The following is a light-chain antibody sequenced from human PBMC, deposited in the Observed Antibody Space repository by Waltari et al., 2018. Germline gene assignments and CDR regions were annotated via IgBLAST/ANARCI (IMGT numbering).Light chain of an antibody. CDR2: AAS. CDR1: QNISSY. CDR3: QQHNSHPPT. Sequence: DIQMTQSPSSLSASVGDRVTITCRASQNISSYLAWYQQKPGKVPKLLIYAASRLESGVPSRFSGSGSGTEFTLTISSLQPEDFATYYCQQHNSHPPTFGQGTKVEIK. J-gene: IGKJ1*01. V-gene: IGKV1-17*03.